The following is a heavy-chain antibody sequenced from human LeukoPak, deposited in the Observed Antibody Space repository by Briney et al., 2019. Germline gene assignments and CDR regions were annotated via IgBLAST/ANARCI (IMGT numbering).Heavy chain of an antibody. V-gene: IGHV4-59*12. J-gene: IGHJ3*02. Sequence: SETLSLTCTVSGGSISSYYWSWIRQPPGKGMEWIGCIYYSGSTNYNPSLKSRVTISVDTSKNQFSLKLSSVIAADTAVYYCARVSPGARGVYGGSQGDAFDIWGQGTMVTVSS. CDR2: IYYSGST. CDR1: GGSISSYY. CDR3: ARVSPGARGVYGGSQGDAFDI. D-gene: IGHD4-23*01.